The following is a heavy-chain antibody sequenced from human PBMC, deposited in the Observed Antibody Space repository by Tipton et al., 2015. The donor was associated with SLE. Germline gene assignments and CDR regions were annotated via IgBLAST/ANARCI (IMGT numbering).Heavy chain of an antibody. CDR3: AREQGATNL. CDR1: GFTFSRFW. CDR2: IKEDGSDK. V-gene: IGHV3-7*03. Sequence: SLRLSCAASGFTFSRFWMSWVRQAPGKGLEWVANIKEDGSDKYYVESVKGRFTISRDNAKNSLFLQMNSLRADDTAVYYCAREQGATNLWGQGTLVTVSS. D-gene: IGHD1-26*01. J-gene: IGHJ5*02.